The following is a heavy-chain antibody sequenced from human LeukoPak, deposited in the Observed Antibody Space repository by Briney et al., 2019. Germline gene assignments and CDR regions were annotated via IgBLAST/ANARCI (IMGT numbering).Heavy chain of an antibody. CDR3: VRDQRGQYDYVWGNYRYITDY. D-gene: IGHD3-16*02. CDR1: GHTFTNYA. CDR2: ISGYNGNT. J-gene: IGHJ4*02. Sequence: ASVKVSCKTSGHTFTNYAISWVRQAPGQGLEWMGWISGYNGNTNYAQKFQGRVTMTTDTSTSTAYMELRSLRSDDTAVYFCVRDQRGQYDYVWGNYRYITDYWGQGTLVTVSS. V-gene: IGHV1-18*01.